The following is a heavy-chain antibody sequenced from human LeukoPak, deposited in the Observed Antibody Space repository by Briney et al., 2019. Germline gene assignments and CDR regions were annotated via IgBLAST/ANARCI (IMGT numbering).Heavy chain of an antibody. CDR2: IYPGDSDT. CDR1: GHSFTTYL. Sequence: GESLKISCKGSGHSFTTYLIGWVRQMPGKGLEWMGIIYPGDSDTRYSPSFQGQVTISADKSISTAYLQWSSLKASDTAMYYCARCGDGYNTASLFEYWGQGTLVTVSS. V-gene: IGHV5-51*01. D-gene: IGHD5-24*01. J-gene: IGHJ4*02. CDR3: ARCGDGYNTASLFEY.